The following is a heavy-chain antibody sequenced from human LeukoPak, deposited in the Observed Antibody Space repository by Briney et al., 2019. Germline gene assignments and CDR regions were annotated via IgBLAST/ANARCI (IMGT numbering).Heavy chain of an antibody. D-gene: IGHD6-6*01. CDR1: GFTFSSYA. Sequence: GGSLRLSCAASGFTFSSYAMSWVRQAPGKGPEWVSGISGSGDNTYYADSVKGRFTISRDNSKNTLYVQVNSLGTEDTAAYYCAKEMYSSSFDYWGQGTLVTVSS. CDR3: AKEMYSSSFDY. CDR2: ISGSGDNT. V-gene: IGHV3-23*01. J-gene: IGHJ4*02.